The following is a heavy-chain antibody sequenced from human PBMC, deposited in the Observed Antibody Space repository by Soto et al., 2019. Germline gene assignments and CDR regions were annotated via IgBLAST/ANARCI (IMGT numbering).Heavy chain of an antibody. D-gene: IGHD6-6*01. J-gene: IGHJ4*02. CDR1: GFTFSSYG. V-gene: IGHV3-30*18. Sequence: GGSLRLSCAASGFTFSSYGMHWVRQAPGKGLEWVAVISYDGSNKYYADSVKGRFTISRDNSKNTLYLQMNSLRAEDTAVYYCAKMKAPPYSSSPRLLDYWGQGTLVTVSS. CDR2: ISYDGSNK. CDR3: AKMKAPPYSSSPRLLDY.